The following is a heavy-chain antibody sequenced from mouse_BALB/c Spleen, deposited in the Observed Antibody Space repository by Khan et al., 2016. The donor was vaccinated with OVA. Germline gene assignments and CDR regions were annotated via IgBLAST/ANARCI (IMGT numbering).Heavy chain of an antibody. CDR2: MHYSGST. CDR3: ARWFAY. J-gene: IGHJ3*01. CDR1: GYSITSDYA. Sequence: EVQLQESGPGLVKPSQSLSLTCTVTGYSITSDYAWNWIRQFPGNQLEWMGYMHYSGSTSYNPTLKSRISITRDSSKNPFFLHWKSVTSEDTATYYCARWFAYWGQGTLVTVSA. V-gene: IGHV3-2*02.